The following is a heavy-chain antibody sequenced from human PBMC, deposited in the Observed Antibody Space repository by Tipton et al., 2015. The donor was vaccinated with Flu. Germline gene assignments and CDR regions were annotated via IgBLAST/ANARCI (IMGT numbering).Heavy chain of an antibody. J-gene: IGHJ5*02. CDR3: ARRDYGNYVSEPKNWFHP. CDR1: GDSISRGSYY. Sequence: TLSLTCTVSGDSISRGSYYYNWIRQPAGEGLEWIGRVYTNTNTNYKASLKSRVTISIDRSKNQFSLKLTPVTAADTAVYYCARRDYGNYVSEPKNWFHPWGQGTLVTVSS. CDR2: VYTNTNT. D-gene: IGHD4-11*01. V-gene: IGHV4-61*02.